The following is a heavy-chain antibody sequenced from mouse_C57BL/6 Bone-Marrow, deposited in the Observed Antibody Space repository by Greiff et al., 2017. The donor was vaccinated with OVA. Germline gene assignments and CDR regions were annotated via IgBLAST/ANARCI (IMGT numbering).Heavy chain of an antibody. CDR2: IDPENGDT. Sequence: EVQLQQSGAELVRPGASVKLSCTASGFNIKDDYMHWVKQRPEQGLEWIGWIDPENGDTEYASKFQGKATITADTSSNTAYLQLSSLTSEDTAVYYCTTLYDGYFFAYWGQGTLVTVSA. CDR1: GFNIKDDY. J-gene: IGHJ3*01. CDR3: TTLYDGYFFAY. V-gene: IGHV14-4*01. D-gene: IGHD2-3*01.